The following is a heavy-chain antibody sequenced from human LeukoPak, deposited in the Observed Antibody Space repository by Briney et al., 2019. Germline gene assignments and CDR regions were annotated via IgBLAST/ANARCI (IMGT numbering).Heavy chain of an antibody. V-gene: IGHV6-1*01. J-gene: IGHJ5*02. CDR2: TYYRSKWYN. D-gene: IGHD3-3*01. CDR3: ARVDHYDFWVFP. CDR1: GDSVSRNSAA. Sequence: SQTLSLTCAISGDSVSRNSAAWNWIRQSPSRGLEWLGRTYYRSKWYNDYAVSVKSRITINPDTSKNQFSLKLSSVTAADTAVYYCARVDHYDFWVFPWGQGTLVTVSS.